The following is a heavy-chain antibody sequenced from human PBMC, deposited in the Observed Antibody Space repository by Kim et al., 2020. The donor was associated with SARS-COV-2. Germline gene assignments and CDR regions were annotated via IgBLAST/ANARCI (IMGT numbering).Heavy chain of an antibody. J-gene: IGHJ4*02. CDR3: ARHYLAAADSELDY. CDR1: GGSISSYY. Sequence: SETLSLTCTVSGGSISSYYWSWIRQPPGKGLEWIGYIYYSGSTNYNPSLKSRVTISVDTSKSQFSLKLSSVTAADTAVYYCARHYLAAADSELDYWGQGTLVTVSS. V-gene: IGHV4-59*08. D-gene: IGHD6-13*01. CDR2: IYYSGST.